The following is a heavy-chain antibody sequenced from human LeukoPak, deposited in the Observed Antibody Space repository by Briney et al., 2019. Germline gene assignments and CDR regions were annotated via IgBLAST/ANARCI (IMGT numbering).Heavy chain of an antibody. J-gene: IGHJ4*02. CDR3: ARDLYDSSGYYYDY. CDR1: GYTFTSYG. CDR2: ISAYNGNT. D-gene: IGHD3-22*01. V-gene: IGHV1-18*01. Sequence: ASVTVSCKASGYTFTSYGISWVRQAPGQGLEWMGWISAYNGNTNYAQKLQGRVTMTTDTSTSTAYMELRSLRPDDTAVYYCARDLYDSSGYYYDYWGQGTLVTVSS.